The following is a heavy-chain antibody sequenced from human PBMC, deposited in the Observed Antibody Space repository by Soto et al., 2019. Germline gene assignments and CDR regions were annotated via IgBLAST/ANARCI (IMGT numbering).Heavy chain of an antibody. V-gene: IGHV1-69*02. CDR3: ARAGGELLAAQDKYHFDY. J-gene: IGHJ4*02. Sequence: SVKVSCKASGGTFSSYTISWVRQAPGQGLEWMGRIIPILGIANYAQKFQGRVTITADKSTSTAYMELSSLRSEDTAVYYCARAGGELLAAQDKYHFDYWGQGTLVTVS. CDR2: IIPILGIA. D-gene: IGHD1-26*01. CDR1: GGTFSSYT.